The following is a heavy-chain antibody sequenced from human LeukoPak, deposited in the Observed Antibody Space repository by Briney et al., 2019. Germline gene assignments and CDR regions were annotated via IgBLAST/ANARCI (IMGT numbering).Heavy chain of an antibody. D-gene: IGHD7-27*01. Sequence: PGGSLSLSCAASGFTFRIYAMNWVRQAPGKGLEWVSGISDSGDSTYYADSVKGRFTISKDSSNNTLYLQMNSLRADDTAVYYCAKGDWGDYWGQGTLVTVSS. CDR2: ISDSGDST. CDR3: AKGDWGDY. J-gene: IGHJ4*02. V-gene: IGHV3-23*01. CDR1: GFTFRIYA.